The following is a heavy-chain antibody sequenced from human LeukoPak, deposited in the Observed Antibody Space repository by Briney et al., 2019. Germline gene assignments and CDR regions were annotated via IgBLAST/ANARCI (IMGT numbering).Heavy chain of an antibody. CDR2: INPSGGST. CDR1: GYTFTSYY. J-gene: IGHJ4*02. V-gene: IGHV1-46*01. CDR3: ARVDVVVPAAICSGHLDY. D-gene: IGHD2-2*02. Sequence: ASVKVSCKASGYTFTSYYMHWVRQAPGQGLEWMGIINPSGGSTSYAQKFQGRVTMTRDTSTSTVYMELSSLRSEDTAVYYCARVDVVVPAAICSGHLDYWGQGTLVTVSS.